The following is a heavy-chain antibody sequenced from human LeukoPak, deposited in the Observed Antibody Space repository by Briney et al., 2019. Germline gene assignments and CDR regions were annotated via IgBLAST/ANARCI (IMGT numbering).Heavy chain of an antibody. V-gene: IGHV1-18*01. J-gene: IGHJ3*02. CDR1: GYTFTSYG. CDR3: ARDGHSYYDSSVGHAFDI. Sequence: ASVKVSCKASGYTFTSYGISWVRQAPGQGLEWMGWISAYNGNTNYSQKFQGRVTITRDTSASTAYMELSSLRSEDTAVYYCARDGHSYYDSSVGHAFDIWGQGTMVTVSS. D-gene: IGHD3-22*01. CDR2: ISAYNGNT.